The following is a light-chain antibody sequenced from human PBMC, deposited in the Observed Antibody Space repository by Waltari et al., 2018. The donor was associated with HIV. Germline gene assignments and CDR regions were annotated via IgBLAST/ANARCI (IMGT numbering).Light chain of an antibody. J-gene: IGKJ2*01. CDR2: KIS. Sequence: IDLIQTPLSSRVTLGQPASISCRSSESLRHSDGHTYLSWLHQGPGQSPRLLIFKISSRISGVPDRFRAYGTGTNFTLEISRVEHEDVGIYHCMQATQFPRTFGQGTKLEIK. CDR1: ESLRHSDGHTY. V-gene: IGKV2-24*01. CDR3: MQATQFPRT.